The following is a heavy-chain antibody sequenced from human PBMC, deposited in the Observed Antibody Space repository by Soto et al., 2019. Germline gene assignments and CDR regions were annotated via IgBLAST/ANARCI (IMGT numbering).Heavy chain of an antibody. Sequence: GGSLRLSCAASGFTFSSYAMHWVRQAPGKGLEWVAVISYDGSNKYYADSVKGRFTISRDNSKNTLYLQMNSLRAEDTAVHYCARDQISYDSSMRLDYWGQGTLVTVSS. V-gene: IGHV3-30-3*01. CDR3: ARDQISYDSSMRLDY. CDR1: GFTFSSYA. D-gene: IGHD3-22*01. J-gene: IGHJ4*02. CDR2: ISYDGSNK.